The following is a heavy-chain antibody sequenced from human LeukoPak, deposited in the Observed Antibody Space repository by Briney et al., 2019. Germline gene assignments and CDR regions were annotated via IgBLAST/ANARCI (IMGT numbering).Heavy chain of an antibody. CDR3: ARGVYIAGAQYGY. D-gene: IGHD6-13*01. V-gene: IGHV4-59*01. J-gene: IGHJ4*02. CDR1: GGSFSGYY. CDR2: IYYSGTT. Sequence: PSETLSLTCAVYGGSFSGYYWSWIRQPPGKGLEWIGYIYYSGTTNYNPSLKSRVTISVDTSKNQFSLKLSSVTAADTAVYYCARGVYIAGAQYGYWGQGTLVTVSS.